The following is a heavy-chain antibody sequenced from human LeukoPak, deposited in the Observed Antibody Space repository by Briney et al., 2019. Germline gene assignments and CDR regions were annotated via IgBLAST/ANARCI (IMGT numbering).Heavy chain of an antibody. CDR2: IIPIFGTA. Sequence: SVKVSCKASGRTFSSYAISWVRQAPGQGLEWMGGIIPIFGTANYAQKFQGRVTITADESTSTAYMELSSLRSEDTAVYYCARDRGDYYYMDVWGKGTTVTVPS. J-gene: IGHJ6*03. V-gene: IGHV1-69*13. CDR3: ARDRGDYYYMDV. CDR1: GRTFSSYA. D-gene: IGHD3-10*01.